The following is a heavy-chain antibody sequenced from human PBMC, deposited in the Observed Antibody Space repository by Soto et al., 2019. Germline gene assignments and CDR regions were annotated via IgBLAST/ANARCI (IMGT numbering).Heavy chain of an antibody. J-gene: IGHJ5*02. D-gene: IGHD5-12*01. V-gene: IGHV5-51*01. CDR1: GYTFSNFW. Sequence: EVQLVQSGAELKKPGESLKISCEGSGYTFSNFWIGWVRQLPGKGLEWMGIIYPDDSDTRYSPSFQGQVTISVDKSINTAYLQWRSLKASDTAMYYCARHAERGFRSFDPWGQGTLVTVSS. CDR3: ARHAERGFRSFDP. CDR2: IYPDDSDT.